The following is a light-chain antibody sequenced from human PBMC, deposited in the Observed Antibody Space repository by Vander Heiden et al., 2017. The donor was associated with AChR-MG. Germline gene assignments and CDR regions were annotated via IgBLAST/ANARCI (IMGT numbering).Light chain of an antibody. V-gene: IGLV2-18*02. Sequence: QSALTQPPSVSGSPGQSVTISCTGTSSDVGSYSRVSWYQQPPGTAPKLLIYEVSNRPSGVPDRFSGSKSGNTASLTISGLQAEDEADYYCSSHTSRNTWVFGGGTKLTVL. CDR2: EVS. CDR1: SSDVGSYSR. CDR3: SSHTSRNTWV. J-gene: IGLJ3*02.